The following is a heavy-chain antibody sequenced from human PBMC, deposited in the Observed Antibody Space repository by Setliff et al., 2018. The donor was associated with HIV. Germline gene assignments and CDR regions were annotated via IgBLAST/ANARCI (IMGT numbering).Heavy chain of an antibody. V-gene: IGHV4-39*01. D-gene: IGHD3-3*01. CDR1: GVSINSGNYY. CDR3: ARHSRDGFLEWLSSRFDP. Sequence: SETLSLTCTVSGVSINSGNYYWGWIRQPAGKGLEWIGTIYYSGSTYYNPSLKSRVTISVDTSKNQFSLKLSSVTAADTAVYYCARHSRDGFLEWLSSRFDPWGQGTLVTVSS. CDR2: IYYSGST. J-gene: IGHJ5*02.